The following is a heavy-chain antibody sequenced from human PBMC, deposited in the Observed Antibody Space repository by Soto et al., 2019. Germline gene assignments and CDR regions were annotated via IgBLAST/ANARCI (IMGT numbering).Heavy chain of an antibody. CDR1: GSTFSNVW. CDR3: TAEDGWFDP. Sequence: GGSLRLSCAASGSTFSNVWMNWVRQAPGKGLEWVGRIKSKAHGGTIDYAAPVKGRFTISRDDSKNTLYLQMNSLKTEDTAVYYCTAEDGWFDPWGQGTLVTVSS. V-gene: IGHV3-15*07. J-gene: IGHJ5*02. CDR2: IKSKAHGGTI.